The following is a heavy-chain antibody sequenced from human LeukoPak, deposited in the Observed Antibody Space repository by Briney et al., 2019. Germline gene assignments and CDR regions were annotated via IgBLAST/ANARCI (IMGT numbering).Heavy chain of an antibody. CDR2: ISAYNGNT. Sequence: ASVKVSCKASGYTFTSYGISWVRQAPGQGLEWMGWISAYNGNTNYAQKLQGRVTMTTDTSTSTAYMELRSLRSDDTAVYYCARDAPHHFKAVAENAYYYYGMDVWGQGTTVTVSS. D-gene: IGHD6-19*01. CDR1: GYTFTSYG. CDR3: ARDAPHHFKAVAENAYYYYGMDV. V-gene: IGHV1-18*01. J-gene: IGHJ6*02.